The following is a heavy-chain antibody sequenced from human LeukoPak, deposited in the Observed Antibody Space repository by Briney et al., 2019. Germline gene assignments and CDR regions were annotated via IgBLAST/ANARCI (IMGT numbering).Heavy chain of an antibody. J-gene: IGHJ4*02. V-gene: IGHV4-39*01. Sequence: PSETLSLTCTGGSISSSSYYWGWIRQPPGKGLEWIGSIYYSGTTFYNPSLKSRVTISLDRSKNQFSLRLSSVTAADTAVYYCARHKPTGSYPLELWGQGTLVTVSS. CDR1: GSISSSSYY. CDR3: ARHKPTGSYPLEL. D-gene: IGHD3-10*01. CDR2: IYYSGTT.